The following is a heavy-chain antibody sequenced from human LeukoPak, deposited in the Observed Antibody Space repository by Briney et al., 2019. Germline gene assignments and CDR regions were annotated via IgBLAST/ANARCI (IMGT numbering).Heavy chain of an antibody. CDR1: GFTFNNAW. Sequence: GGSLRLSCAASGFTFNNAWMNWVRQAPGKGLEWVGRVKSKTDGGTTDYAAPVKGRFTISRDDSKSTLYLQMNSLKIEDTAVYYCTTDEDWNYARKDVWGQGATVIVSS. V-gene: IGHV3-15*07. D-gene: IGHD1-7*01. CDR2: VKSKTDGGTT. J-gene: IGHJ6*02. CDR3: TTDEDWNYARKDV.